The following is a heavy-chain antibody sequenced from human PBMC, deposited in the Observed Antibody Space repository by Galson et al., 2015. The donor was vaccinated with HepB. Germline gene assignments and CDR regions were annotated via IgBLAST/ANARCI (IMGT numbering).Heavy chain of an antibody. V-gene: IGHV3-21*01. J-gene: IGHJ2*01. CDR3: AREGQQPRGVFDL. CDR2: ISSSSYI. CDR1: GFTFSSYS. D-gene: IGHD6-13*01. Sequence: SLRLSCAASGFTFSSYSMNWVRQAPGKGLEWVSSISSSSYIYYADSVKGRFTISRDNAKNSLYLQMNSLRAEDTAVYYCAREGQQPRGVFDLWGRGTLVTVSS.